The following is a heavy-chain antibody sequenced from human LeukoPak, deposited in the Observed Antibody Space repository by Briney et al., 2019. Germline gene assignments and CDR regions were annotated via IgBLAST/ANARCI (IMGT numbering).Heavy chain of an antibody. V-gene: IGHV4-39*07. Sequence: PSETLSLTCSVSGGSMSSSIHYWAWIRQPPGKGLEWIGCIYYSGSTYYNPSLKSRVTISVDTSKNQFSLKLSSVTAADTAVYYCARDYGDYVMNWFDPWGQGTLVTVSS. CDR1: GGSMSSSIHY. CDR2: IYYSGST. D-gene: IGHD4-17*01. J-gene: IGHJ5*02. CDR3: ARDYGDYVMNWFDP.